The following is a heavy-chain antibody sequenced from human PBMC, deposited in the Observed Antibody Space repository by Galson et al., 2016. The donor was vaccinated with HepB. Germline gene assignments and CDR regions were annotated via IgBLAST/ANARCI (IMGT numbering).Heavy chain of an antibody. J-gene: IGHJ2*01. CDR1: GGSFGNYY. D-gene: IGHD6-19*01. CDR3: ARSYFWVLAVAGWYFDL. CDR2: INHGGST. V-gene: IGHV4-34*01. Sequence: ETLSLTCAVSGGSFGNYYWSWIRQSPEKGLEWIGEINHGGSTNYNPSLKSRVAITVDTSRNQFFLKVTSVTAADTAVYYCARSYFWVLAVAGWYFDLWGRGTLVTVSS.